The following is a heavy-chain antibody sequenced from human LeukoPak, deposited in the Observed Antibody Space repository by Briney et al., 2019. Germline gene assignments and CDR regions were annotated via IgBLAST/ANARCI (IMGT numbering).Heavy chain of an antibody. CDR3: ARFSKITWGDWGDAFDV. D-gene: IGHD2-21*02. J-gene: IGHJ3*01. V-gene: IGHV4-34*01. CDR2: IDDGGNT. CDR1: GGSFSDYF. Sequence: SETLSLVCSVCGGSFSDYFWSWLRQPPGKGVEWIGEIDDGGNTNYNPSLMSRVIVAMEKSKKQFSLVMRSVTAADTAIYYCARFSKITWGDWGDAFDVWGQGTTVIVSS.